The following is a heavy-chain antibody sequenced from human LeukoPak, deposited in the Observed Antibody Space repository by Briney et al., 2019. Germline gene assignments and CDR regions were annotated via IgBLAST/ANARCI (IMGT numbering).Heavy chain of an antibody. CDR2: ISGSGGST. Sequence: GGSLRLSCAASGFTFSSYAMSWVRQAPGKGLEWVSAISGSGGSTYYADSVKGRFTISRDNAKNSLYLQMNSLRDEDTAVYYCARSYSGSYGSFDYWGQGTLVTVSS. D-gene: IGHD1-26*01. V-gene: IGHV3-23*01. CDR1: GFTFSSYA. J-gene: IGHJ4*02. CDR3: ARSYSGSYGSFDY.